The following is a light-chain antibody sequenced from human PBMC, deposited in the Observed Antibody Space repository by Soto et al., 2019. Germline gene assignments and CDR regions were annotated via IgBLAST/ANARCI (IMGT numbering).Light chain of an antibody. CDR1: ESVSSK. J-gene: IGKJ1*01. CDR2: GAS. Sequence: DIVMTQYPATLSVSPGERATLSCRASESVSSKLAWYQQKPGQAPRLLIYGASTRATGIPARFSGSGSGTEFTLTISGLQSEDFAVYYCQQYNNWPPWTFGQGTKVDI. V-gene: IGKV3-15*01. CDR3: QQYNNWPPWT.